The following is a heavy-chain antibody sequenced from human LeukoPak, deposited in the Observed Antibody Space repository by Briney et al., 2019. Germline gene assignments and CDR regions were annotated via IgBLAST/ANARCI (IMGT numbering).Heavy chain of an antibody. V-gene: IGHV3-64*01. J-gene: IGHJ4*02. CDR2: ISSDGGST. Sequence: GGSLRLSCVASGFTFSDYAMHWVRQAPGKGLEYVSGISSDGGSTYYANSMKDRFTISRDNSKNTLYLQVGSLRVEDMAVYYCARGDSSTWLGQDIEYWGQGTLVTVSS. D-gene: IGHD6-13*01. CDR1: GFTFSDYA. CDR3: ARGDSSTWLGQDIEY.